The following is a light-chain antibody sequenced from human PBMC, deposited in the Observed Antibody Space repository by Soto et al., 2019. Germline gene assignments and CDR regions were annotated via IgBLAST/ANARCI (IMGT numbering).Light chain of an antibody. CDR3: VAWEGSRISRVV. V-gene: IGLV1-44*01. CDR1: NSNIGTNH. J-gene: IGLJ2*01. Sequence: QSVLTQPPSASGTPGQRVAISCSGGNSNIGTNHVNWYQQLPGTAPKLLIYGNNQRPSGIPDQFSGSRSGTSASLAISGLQAEDDADYDCVAWEGSRISRVVFGRANKLPVL. CDR2: GNN.